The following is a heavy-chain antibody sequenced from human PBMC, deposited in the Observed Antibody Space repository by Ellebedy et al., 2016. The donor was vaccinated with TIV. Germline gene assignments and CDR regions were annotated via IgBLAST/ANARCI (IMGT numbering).Heavy chain of an antibody. CDR2: ISDDGRTT. J-gene: IGHJ4*02. Sequence: PGGSLRLSCAASGFMFSDDAMHRVRQAPGKGPEWLALISDDGRTTLYAESVRGRFTITRDNSKNTLHLDMNSLKPEDTAVFYCVRDHKGWHWGQGTPVRVSS. V-gene: IGHV3-30-3*01. CDR1: GFMFSDDA. CDR3: VRDHKGWH. D-gene: IGHD6-19*01.